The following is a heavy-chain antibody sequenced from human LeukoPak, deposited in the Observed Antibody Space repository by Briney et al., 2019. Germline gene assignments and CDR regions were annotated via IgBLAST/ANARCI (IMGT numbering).Heavy chain of an antibody. CDR2: IRYDGSNK. Sequence: PGGSLRLSCAASGFTFSNYGIHWVRQAPGKGLEWVALIRYDGSNKYYVDSVKGRFTISRDNAKNSLYLQMNSLRVEDTAVYYCASDHRVAGYWGQGTLVTVSS. CDR3: ASDHRVAGY. CDR1: GFTFSNYG. D-gene: IGHD6-19*01. V-gene: IGHV3-30*02. J-gene: IGHJ4*02.